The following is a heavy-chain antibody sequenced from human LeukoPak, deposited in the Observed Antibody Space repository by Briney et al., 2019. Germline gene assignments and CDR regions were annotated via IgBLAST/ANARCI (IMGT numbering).Heavy chain of an antibody. CDR2: ISWNSGSI. CDR1: GFTFDDYA. Sequence: SLRLSCAASGFTFDDYAMHWVRQAPGKGLEWVSGISWNSGSIGYADSVKGRFTISRDNAKNSLYLQMNSLRAEDTAVYYCARATSSYWGQGTMVTVSS. D-gene: IGHD3-10*01. V-gene: IGHV3-9*01. J-gene: IGHJ3*01. CDR3: ARATSSY.